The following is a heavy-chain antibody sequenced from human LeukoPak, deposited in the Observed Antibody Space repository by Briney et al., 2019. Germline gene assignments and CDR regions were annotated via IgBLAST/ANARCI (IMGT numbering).Heavy chain of an antibody. CDR1: GGTFSSYA. CDR3: ARHSSKVAPIDY. V-gene: IGHV1-69*06. CDR2: IIPIFGTA. D-gene: IGHD2-15*01. Sequence: GSSVKVSCKASGGTFSSYAISWVRQAPGQGLEWMGGIIPIFGTANYAQKFQGRVTITADKSTSTAYMELSSLRSEVTAVYYCARHSSKVAPIDYWGQGTLVTVSS. J-gene: IGHJ4*02.